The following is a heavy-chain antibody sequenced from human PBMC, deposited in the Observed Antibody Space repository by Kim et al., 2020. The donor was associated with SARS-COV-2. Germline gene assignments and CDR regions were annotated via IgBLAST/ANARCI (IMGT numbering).Heavy chain of an antibody. CDR3: AKDARAYHDILTGYYPANWFDP. D-gene: IGHD3-9*01. Sequence: GGSLRLSCAASGFTFSSYAMSWVRQAPGKGLEWVSAISGSGGSTYYADSVKGRFTISRDNSKNTLYLQMNSLRAEDTAVYYCAKDARAYHDILTGYYPANWFDPWGQGTLVTVSS. V-gene: IGHV3-23*01. J-gene: IGHJ5*02. CDR2: ISGSGGST. CDR1: GFTFSSYA.